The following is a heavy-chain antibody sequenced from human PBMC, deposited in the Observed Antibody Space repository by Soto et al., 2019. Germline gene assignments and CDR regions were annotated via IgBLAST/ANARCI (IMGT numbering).Heavy chain of an antibody. D-gene: IGHD3-10*01. Sequence: EASVKVSCKASGYTFTSYYMHWVRQAPGQGLEWMGIINPSGGSTSYAQKFQGRVTMTRDTSTSTVYMELSSLRSEDTAVYYCARGALWFGELLKSYGMDVWGQGTTVTVSS. J-gene: IGHJ6*02. V-gene: IGHV1-46*03. CDR3: ARGALWFGELLKSYGMDV. CDR1: GYTFTSYY. CDR2: INPSGGST.